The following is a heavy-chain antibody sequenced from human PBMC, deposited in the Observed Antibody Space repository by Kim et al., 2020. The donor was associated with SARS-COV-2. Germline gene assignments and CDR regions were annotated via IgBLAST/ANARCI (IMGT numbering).Heavy chain of an antibody. CDR1: GFTFGDYA. V-gene: IGHV3-49*03. D-gene: IGHD3-9*01. J-gene: IGHJ3*02. CDR3: TRDRVLRYFDWSGPDAFDI. CDR2: IRSKAYGGTT. Sequence: GGSLRLSCTASGFTFGDYAMSWFRQAPGKGLEWVGFIRSKAYGGTTEYAASVKGRFTISRDDSKSIAYLQMNSLKTEDTAVYYCTRDRVLRYFDWSGPDAFDIWGQGTMVTVSS.